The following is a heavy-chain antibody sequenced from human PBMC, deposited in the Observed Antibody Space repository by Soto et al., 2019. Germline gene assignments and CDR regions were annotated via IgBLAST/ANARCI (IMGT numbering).Heavy chain of an antibody. D-gene: IGHD4-17*01. Sequence: QVQLVESGGGVVQPGRALSLSCTASGLTFSSYGMHWVRQAPGKGLEWVAVISHDGSTKYYTDSVRGRFTLSRDNAKNTLYLQMNSLRAEDTAVYYCVTYYGDYESGVFDVWGQGTTVTVSS. CDR1: GLTFSSYG. CDR3: VTYYGDYESGVFDV. J-gene: IGHJ3*01. CDR2: ISHDGSTK. V-gene: IGHV3-30*03.